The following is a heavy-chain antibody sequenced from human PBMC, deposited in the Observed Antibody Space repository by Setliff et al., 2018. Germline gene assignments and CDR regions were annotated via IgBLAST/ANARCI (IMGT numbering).Heavy chain of an antibody. V-gene: IGHV1-24*01. D-gene: IGHD3-10*01. CDR2: FDPEDGET. Sequence: ASVKVSCKVSGYTLTELSMHWVRQAPGKGLEWMGGFDPEDGETIYAQKFQGRVTMTEDTSTDTAYMGLSSLRSEDTAVYYCATGGLLWFGELSGGAFDIWGQGTMVTVSS. CDR3: ATGGLLWFGELSGGAFDI. J-gene: IGHJ3*02. CDR1: GYTLTELS.